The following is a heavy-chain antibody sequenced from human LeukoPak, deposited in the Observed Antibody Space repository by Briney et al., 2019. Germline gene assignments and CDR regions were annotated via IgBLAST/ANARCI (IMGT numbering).Heavy chain of an antibody. D-gene: IGHD6-13*01. V-gene: IGHV3-23*01. CDR1: GFTFSSYA. J-gene: IGHJ4*02. CDR2: ISGSGGST. Sequence: GGSLRLSCAASGFTFSSYAMSWVRQAPGKGLEWVSAISGSGGSTYYADSVKGRFTISRDNSKNTLYLQMNSLRAEDTAVYYCAKDVMRPIAAAGYFDYWGQGTLVTVSS. CDR3: AKDVMRPIAAAGYFDY.